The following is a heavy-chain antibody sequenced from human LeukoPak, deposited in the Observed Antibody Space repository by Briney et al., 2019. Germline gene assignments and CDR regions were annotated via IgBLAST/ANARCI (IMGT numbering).Heavy chain of an antibody. CDR3: ARAAYCGGDCSPAKAFDI. D-gene: IGHD2-21*02. CDR1: GFTFSSYG. J-gene: IGHJ3*02. V-gene: IGHV3-33*01. Sequence: GGSLRLSCAASGFTFSSYGMHWVRQAPGKGLEWVAVIWYDGSNKYYADSVKGRFTISRDNSKNTLYLQMNSLRAEDTAVYYCARAAYCGGDCSPAKAFDIWGQGTMVTVSS. CDR2: IWYDGSNK.